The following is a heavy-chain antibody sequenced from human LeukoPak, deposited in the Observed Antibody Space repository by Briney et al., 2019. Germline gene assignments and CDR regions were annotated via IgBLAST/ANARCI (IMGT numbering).Heavy chain of an antibody. CDR1: GFTFSNFA. CDR3: ARAVIAYCGGDCYSYFDY. CDR2: ISGSGDRT. Sequence: GGSLRLSCAASGFTFSNFAMNWVRQAPGKGLEWVSAISGSGDRTYSADSVKGRLTISRDNSKNTLYLQMNSLRAEDTAVYYCARAVIAYCGGDCYSYFDYWGQGTLVTVSS. J-gene: IGHJ4*02. V-gene: IGHV3-23*01. D-gene: IGHD2-21*02.